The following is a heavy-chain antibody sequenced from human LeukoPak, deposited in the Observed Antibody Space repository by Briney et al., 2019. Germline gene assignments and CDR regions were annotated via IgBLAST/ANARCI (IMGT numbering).Heavy chain of an antibody. CDR3: ARDRCSGGSCPGHFDY. CDR1: GFTVSSNY. V-gene: IGHV3-66*01. Sequence: PGGSLRLSCAASGFTVSSNYVSWVRQAPGKGLEWVSVIYSGGSTYYADSVKGRFTISRDNSKNTLYLQMNSLRAEDTAVYYCARDRCSGGSCPGHFDYWGQGTLVTVSS. CDR2: IYSGGST. J-gene: IGHJ4*02. D-gene: IGHD2-15*01.